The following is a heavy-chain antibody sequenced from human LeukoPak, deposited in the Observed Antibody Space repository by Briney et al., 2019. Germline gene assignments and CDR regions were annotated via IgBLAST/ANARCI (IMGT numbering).Heavy chain of an antibody. D-gene: IGHD5-24*01. V-gene: IGHV3-23*01. CDR2: ISGSGGST. CDR3: AKGGYNYYFDY. Sequence: GGSLRLSCTASGFSFERYAMSWVRRAPGEGLEWVSAISGSGGSTYYADSVKGRFTISRDNSKNTLYLQMNSLRAEDTAVYYCAKGGYNYYFDYWGQGTLVTVSS. J-gene: IGHJ4*02. CDR1: GFSFERYA.